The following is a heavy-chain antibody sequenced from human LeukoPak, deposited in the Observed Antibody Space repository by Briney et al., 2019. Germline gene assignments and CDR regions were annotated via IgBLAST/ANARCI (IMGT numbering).Heavy chain of an antibody. Sequence: GGSLRLSCAASGFTFSSYSMNWVRQAPGQGLEWVSSISSSSSYIYYADSVKGRFTISRDNAKNSLYLQMNSLRAEDTAVYYCARVLGSYTYYFDYWGQGTLVTVSS. J-gene: IGHJ4*02. CDR2: ISSSSSYI. D-gene: IGHD1-26*01. CDR1: GFTFSSYS. CDR3: ARVLGSYTYYFDY. V-gene: IGHV3-21*01.